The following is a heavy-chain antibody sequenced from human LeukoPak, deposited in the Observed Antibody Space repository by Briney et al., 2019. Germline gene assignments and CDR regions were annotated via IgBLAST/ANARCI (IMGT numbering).Heavy chain of an antibody. CDR3: AKPTRGSGSFLIDF. CDR1: GFTFSSYG. J-gene: IGHJ4*02. Sequence: GGSLRPSCAASGFTFSSYGMHWVRQAPGKGLEGVAFIRYDGSNKYYADSVKGRFTISRDNSKNTLYLQMNSLRAEDTAVYYCAKPTRGSGSFLIDFWGQGTLVTVSS. CDR2: IRYDGSNK. D-gene: IGHD1-26*01. V-gene: IGHV3-30*02.